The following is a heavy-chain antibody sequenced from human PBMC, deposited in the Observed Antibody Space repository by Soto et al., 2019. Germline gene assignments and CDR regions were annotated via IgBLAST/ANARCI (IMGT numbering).Heavy chain of an antibody. CDR3: AREHEGENCSSTRCYLNCFDP. V-gene: IGHV4-34*01. CDR1: GGSFSGYY. J-gene: IGHJ5*02. D-gene: IGHD2-2*01. Sequence: SETLSLTCAVYGGSFSGYYWSWIRQPPGKGLEWIGEINHSGSTNYNPSLKSRVTISVDTSKNQSSLKLSSVTAADTAVYYCAREHEGENCSSTRCYLNCFDPWGQGTLVTVSS. CDR2: INHSGST.